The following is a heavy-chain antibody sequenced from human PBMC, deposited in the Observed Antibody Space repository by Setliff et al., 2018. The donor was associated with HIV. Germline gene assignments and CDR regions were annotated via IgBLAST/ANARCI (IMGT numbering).Heavy chain of an antibody. CDR3: ARMVSDYIGHSDY. D-gene: IGHD3-16*01. CDR1: GGTFSSYA. V-gene: IGHV1-69*05. CDR2: IIPIFGTA. J-gene: IGHJ4*02. Sequence: ASVKVSCKASGGTFSSYAISWVRQAPGQGLEWMGGIIPIFGTANYAQKFQGRVTITTDESTSTAYMELSSLRSDDTAVYYCARMVSDYIGHSDYWGQGTLVTVSS.